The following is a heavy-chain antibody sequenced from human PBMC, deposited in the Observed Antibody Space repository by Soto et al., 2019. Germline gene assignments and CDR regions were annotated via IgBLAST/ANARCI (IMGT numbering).Heavy chain of an antibody. D-gene: IGHD4-17*01. CDR3: ARDGYGGNSFDY. J-gene: IGHJ4*02. Sequence: ASVKVSCKASGYTFTGHYMHWVRQAPGQGLEWVGWINPKNVATNSAQKFRGRVTMTRDTSTSIAYMELTGLRSDDTAVYYCARDGYGGNSFDYWGQGTLVTVSS. CDR1: GYTFTGHY. CDR2: INPKNVAT. V-gene: IGHV1-2*02.